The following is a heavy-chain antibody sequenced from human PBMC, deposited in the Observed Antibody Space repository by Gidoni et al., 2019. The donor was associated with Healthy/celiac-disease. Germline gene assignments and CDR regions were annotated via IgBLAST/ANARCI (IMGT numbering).Heavy chain of an antibody. D-gene: IGHD4-4*01. V-gene: IGHV1-69*06. Sequence: QVQLVQSGAEGKRPGSSVKLACKAPRGNFSSYAISWVRQAPGQGLEWMGGIIPLFGTANYAQKFQGRVTITADKSTSTAYMELSSLRSEDTAVYYCARNRGGSNYGSVDYWGQGTLVTVSS. CDR2: IIPLFGTA. CDR1: RGNFSSYA. CDR3: ARNRGGSNYGSVDY. J-gene: IGHJ4*02.